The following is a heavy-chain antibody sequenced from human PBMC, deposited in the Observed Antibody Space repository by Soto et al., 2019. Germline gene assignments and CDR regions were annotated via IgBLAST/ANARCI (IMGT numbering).Heavy chain of an antibody. CDR3: AKDLYDYIWGSYRQKYHD. Sequence: PGGSLRLSCAASGFTFSSYAMSWVRQAPGKGLEWVSAISGSGGSTYYADSVKGRFTISRDNSKNTLYLQMNSLRAEDTAVYYCAKDLYDYIWGSYRQKYHDWGQGTLVTVAS. CDR1: GFTFSSYA. D-gene: IGHD3-16*02. CDR2: ISGSGGST. V-gene: IGHV3-23*01. J-gene: IGHJ4*02.